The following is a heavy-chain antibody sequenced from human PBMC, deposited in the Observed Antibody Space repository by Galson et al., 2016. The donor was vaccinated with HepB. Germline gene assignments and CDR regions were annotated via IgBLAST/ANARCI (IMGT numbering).Heavy chain of an antibody. V-gene: IGHV1-18*01. CDR2: ISPYNGDT. CDR1: GYTFTSYG. CDR3: ARGGGSAYYGMDV. D-gene: IGHD1-26*01. Sequence: SVKVSCKASGYTFTSYGISWVRQAPGQGLEWMRWISPYNGDTNYAQKLQVRVTVTTDTSASTAYIEMRSLRSDDTAVYYCARGGGSAYYGMDVWGQGTTVTVSS. J-gene: IGHJ6*02.